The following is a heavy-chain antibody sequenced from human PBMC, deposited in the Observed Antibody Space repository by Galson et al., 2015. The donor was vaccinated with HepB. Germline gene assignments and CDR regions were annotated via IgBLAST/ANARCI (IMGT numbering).Heavy chain of an antibody. V-gene: IGHV1-18*04. J-gene: IGHJ5*02. CDR2: TSAYNTDT. CDR1: GYTFPSYG. Sequence: SVKVSCKASGYTFPSYGITWVRQAPGQGLEWMGWTSAYNTDTNYAQKFQGRVTMTTDTSTSTAYMELRSLRSDDTAVYYCARVPSYTVTGGWFDPWSQGTLVTVSS. D-gene: IGHD4-17*01. CDR3: ARVPSYTVTGGWFDP.